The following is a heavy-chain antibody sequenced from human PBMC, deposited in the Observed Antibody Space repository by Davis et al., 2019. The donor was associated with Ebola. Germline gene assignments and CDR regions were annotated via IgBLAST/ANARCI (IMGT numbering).Heavy chain of an antibody. V-gene: IGHV3-11*01. CDR3: ARDPTEWLLLYGYFDL. CDR1: GFTFSDYY. CDR2: ISSSGSTI. J-gene: IGHJ2*01. Sequence: GESLKISCAASGFTFSDYYMSWIRQAPGKGLEWVSYISSSGSTIYYADSVKGRFTISRDNAKNSLYLQMNSLRAEDTAVYYCARDPTEWLLLYGYFDLWGRGTLVTVSS. D-gene: IGHD3-22*01.